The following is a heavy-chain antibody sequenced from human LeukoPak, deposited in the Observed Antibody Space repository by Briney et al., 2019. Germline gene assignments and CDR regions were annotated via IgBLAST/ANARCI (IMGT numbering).Heavy chain of an antibody. CDR2: FDPEDGET. D-gene: IGHD3-3*01. J-gene: IGHJ3*02. CDR3: ATIDFWSGYPANYDAFDI. CDR1: GYTLTELS. Sequence: GASVKVSCKVSGYTLTELSMHWVRQAPGKELEWMGGFDPEDGETIYAQKFQGRVTMTEDTSTDTAYMELSSLRSEDTAVYYCATIDFWSGYPANYDAFDIWGQGTMVTVSS. V-gene: IGHV1-24*01.